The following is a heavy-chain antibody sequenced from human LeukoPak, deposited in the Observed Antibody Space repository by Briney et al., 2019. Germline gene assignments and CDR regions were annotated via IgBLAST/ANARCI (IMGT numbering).Heavy chain of an antibody. V-gene: IGHV3-74*01. CDR3: ARRPTASAERGMDV. J-gene: IGHJ6*02. CDR2: IDGGGSGT. D-gene: IGHD6-25*01. CDR1: GFTFSYHW. Sequence: GGSLRLSCGASGFTFSYHWMHWVRQVPGKGLVWVSRIDGGGSGTSYADSVKGRFSISRDDAKNTLYLEINSLGTEDTAVYYCARRPTASAERGMDVWGHGTTVIVSS.